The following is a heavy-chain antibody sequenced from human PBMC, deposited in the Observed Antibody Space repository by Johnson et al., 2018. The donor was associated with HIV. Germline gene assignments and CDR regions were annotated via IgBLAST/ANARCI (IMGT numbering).Heavy chain of an antibody. J-gene: IGHJ3*02. D-gene: IGHD7-27*01. CDR3: ARDGRTGPYAFDI. CDR1: GFTFSSYA. Sequence: QVQLVESGGGVVQPGRSLRLSCAASGFTFSSYAMHWVRQAPGKGLEWVALISYDGPNKYYADSVKGRFTISRDNSKNTLYLQMNSLRAEDTAVYYCARDGRTGPYAFDIWGQGTMVTVSS. V-gene: IGHV3-30-3*01. CDR2: ISYDGPNK.